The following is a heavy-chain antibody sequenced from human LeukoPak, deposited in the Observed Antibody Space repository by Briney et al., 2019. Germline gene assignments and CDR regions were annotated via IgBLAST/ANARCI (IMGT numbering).Heavy chain of an antibody. V-gene: IGHV3-23*01. Sequence: GGSLRLSCAASGFTFSSYAMSWVRQAPGKGLEWVSAISGSGGSTYYADSVKGRFTISRDDSKNTLYLQMNSLRAEDTAVYYCAKLAVGATTGQVIDYWGQGTLVTVSS. CDR1: GFTFSSYA. D-gene: IGHD1-26*01. CDR3: AKLAVGATTGQVIDY. CDR2: ISGSGGST. J-gene: IGHJ4*02.